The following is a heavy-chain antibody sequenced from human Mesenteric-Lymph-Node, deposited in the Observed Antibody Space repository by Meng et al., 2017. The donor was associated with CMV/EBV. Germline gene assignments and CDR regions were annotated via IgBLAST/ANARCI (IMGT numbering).Heavy chain of an antibody. Sequence: GESLKISCAASGFTFSSYEMNWVRQAPGRGLEWVASITSASSYINYADSVEGRFTISRDNPTNSLYLQMNSLKAEDTAVYYCAGGRVTIFGVALFDPWGQGTLVTVSS. V-gene: IGHV3-21*01. D-gene: IGHD3-3*01. CDR2: ITSASSYI. J-gene: IGHJ5*02. CDR1: GFTFSSYE. CDR3: AGGRVTIFGVALFDP.